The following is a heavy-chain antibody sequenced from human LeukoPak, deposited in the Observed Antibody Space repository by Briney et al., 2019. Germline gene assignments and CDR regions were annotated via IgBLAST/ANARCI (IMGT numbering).Heavy chain of an antibody. Sequence: GGSLRLSCAASGFTFSSYSMNWVRQAPGKGLEWVSYISSSSSTIYYADSVKGRFTISRDNAKNSLYLQMNSLRAEDTALYYCAKTGGIAAAHWGQGTLVTVSS. CDR2: ISSSSSTI. CDR1: GFTFSSYS. D-gene: IGHD6-13*01. J-gene: IGHJ4*02. CDR3: AKTGGIAAAH. V-gene: IGHV3-48*01.